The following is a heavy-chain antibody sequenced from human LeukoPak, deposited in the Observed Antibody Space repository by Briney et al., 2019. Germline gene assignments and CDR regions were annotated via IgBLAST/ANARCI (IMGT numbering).Heavy chain of an antibody. CDR1: GGSLNSRDYY. D-gene: IGHD2-2*01. J-gene: IGHJ5*02. CDR3: ARDKGGYCSSTSCYGNWFDP. V-gene: IGHV4-61*08. Sequence: PSETLSLTCVVSGGSLNSRDYYWSWIRQPPGKGLEWIGYIYYSGSTNYNPSLKSRVTISVDTSKNQFSLKLSSVTAADTAVYYCARDKGGYCSSTSCYGNWFDPWGQGTLVTVSS. CDR2: IYYSGST.